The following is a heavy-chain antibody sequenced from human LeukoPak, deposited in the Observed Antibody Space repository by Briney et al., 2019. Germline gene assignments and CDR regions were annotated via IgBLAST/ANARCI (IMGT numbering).Heavy chain of an antibody. D-gene: IGHD6-19*01. CDR3: AQEGVAGNFDY. V-gene: IGHV3-30-3*01. CDR2: ISYDGSNK. Sequence: HPWGSLRLSCAASGFTFSSYAMHWVRQAPGKGLEWVAVISYDGSNKYYADSVKGRFTISRDNSKNTLYLQMNSLRAEDTAVYYCAQEGVAGNFDYWGQGTLVTVSS. CDR1: GFTFSSYA. J-gene: IGHJ4*02.